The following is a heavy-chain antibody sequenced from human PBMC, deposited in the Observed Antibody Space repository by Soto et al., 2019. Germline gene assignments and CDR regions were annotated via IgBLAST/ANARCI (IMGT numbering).Heavy chain of an antibody. V-gene: IGHV3-23*01. CDR1: GFTFRSYT. Sequence: GGSLRLSCAASGFTFRSYTMSWVRQAPGKGLEWVSSIIGANGDTFSADSVTGRFTISRDISKSTLYLQMNGLRVEDTAIYYCAKDKEPDGAWDIDYWGHGTLVTVSS. CDR2: IIGANGDT. D-gene: IGHD4-17*01. J-gene: IGHJ4*01. CDR3: AKDKEPDGAWDIDY.